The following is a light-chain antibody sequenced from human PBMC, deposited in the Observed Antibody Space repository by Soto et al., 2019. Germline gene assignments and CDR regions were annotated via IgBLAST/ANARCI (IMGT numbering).Light chain of an antibody. CDR1: SSNI. CDR3: GTWDTSLSAVV. V-gene: IGLV1-51*01. CDR2: DNN. Sequence: QSVLTQPPSVSAAPGQKVTISCSGSSSNIVSWYQQLPGTAPKLLIYDNNKRPSGIPDRFSGSKSGTSATLGITGLQTGDEADYYCGTWDTSLSAVVFGGGTKHRP. J-gene: IGLJ2*01.